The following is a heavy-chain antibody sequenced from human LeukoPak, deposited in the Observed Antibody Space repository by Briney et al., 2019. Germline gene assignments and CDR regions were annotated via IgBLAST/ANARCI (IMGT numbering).Heavy chain of an antibody. J-gene: IGHJ4*02. CDR2: IEYSGST. CDR1: GGSISSSNYY. Sequence: SETLSLTCTVSGGSISSSNYYWGWIRQPPGKGLEWIGSIEYSGSTHYNPSLKSQLTVSVYTSNNQSTCNPTSVTAADTAVYYCTRHFGSGRDDYWGQGTLVTVSS. V-gene: IGHV4-39*01. D-gene: IGHD3-10*01. CDR3: TRHFGSGRDDY.